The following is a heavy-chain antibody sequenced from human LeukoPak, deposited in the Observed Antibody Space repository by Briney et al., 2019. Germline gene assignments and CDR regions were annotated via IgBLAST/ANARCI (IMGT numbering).Heavy chain of an antibody. CDR3: ARGLPAHNWFDP. CDR1: GFTFSSYS. Sequence: GGSLRLSCAASGFTFSSYSMNWVRQAPGKGLEWVSSISSSSSYIYYADSVKGRFTISRDNAKNSLYLQMNSLSAEDTAVYYCARGLPAHNWFDPWGQGTLVTVSS. D-gene: IGHD2-2*01. CDR2: ISSSSSYI. J-gene: IGHJ5*02. V-gene: IGHV3-21*01.